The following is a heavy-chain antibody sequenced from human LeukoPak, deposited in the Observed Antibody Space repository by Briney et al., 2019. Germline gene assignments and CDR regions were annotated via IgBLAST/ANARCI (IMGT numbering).Heavy chain of an antibody. V-gene: IGHV3-48*04. Sequence: GSLRLSCAASGFTFSSYAMSWVRQAPGKGLEWVSYISTNTTTIYYADSVKGRFTISRDNAKNSLYLQMNSLRAEDTAVYYCAQISIWGQGTLVTVSS. D-gene: IGHD2/OR15-2a*01. J-gene: IGHJ4*02. CDR3: AQISI. CDR1: GFTFSSYA. CDR2: ISTNTTTI.